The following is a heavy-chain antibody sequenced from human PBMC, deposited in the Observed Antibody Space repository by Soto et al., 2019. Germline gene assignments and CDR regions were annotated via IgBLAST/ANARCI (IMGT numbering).Heavy chain of an antibody. CDR3: VKGFGNYWAFDI. CDR1: GFTFSKYG. CDR2: ISHDGSNK. V-gene: IGHV3-30*18. J-gene: IGHJ3*02. D-gene: IGHD1-26*01. Sequence: QVPVVESGGGVVQPGRSLGLSCAASGFTFSKYGMHWVRLAPGKGLEWVAFISHDGSNKYYGDSVKGRFTISRDNSKNTLSLQMNSLRAEDTAVYYCVKGFGNYWAFDIWGQGTMVTVSS.